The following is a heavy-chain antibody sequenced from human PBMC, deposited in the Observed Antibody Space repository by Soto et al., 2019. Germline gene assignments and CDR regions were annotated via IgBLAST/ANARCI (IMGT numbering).Heavy chain of an antibody. CDR3: AKDPSTSYADY. Sequence: LTCTVSGVSISSVSISSNYWSWIRQPPGKGLEWIGSIQYNGNTNYSPSLKSRLTISIDTSKNQFSLHLSSVTAADTAVYYCAKDPSTSYADYWGLGTLVTVYS. V-gene: IGHV4-61*01. D-gene: IGHD3-10*01. J-gene: IGHJ4*02. CDR2: IQYNGNT. CDR1: GVSISSVSISSNY.